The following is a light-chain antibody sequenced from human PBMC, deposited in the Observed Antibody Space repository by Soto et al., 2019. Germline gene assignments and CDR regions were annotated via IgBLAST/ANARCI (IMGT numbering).Light chain of an antibody. CDR1: QSVGSW. Sequence: DIQMTQSPYTLSASIGDRDTITCRASQSVGSWLVWYQRRPGKAPKLLIYMASTLEGGVPSRFSGSGSGTEFTLTISSLQPDDFATYYCQQYNTYSPTFGQGTRVEI. V-gene: IGKV1-5*03. CDR2: MAS. J-gene: IGKJ1*01. CDR3: QQYNTYSPT.